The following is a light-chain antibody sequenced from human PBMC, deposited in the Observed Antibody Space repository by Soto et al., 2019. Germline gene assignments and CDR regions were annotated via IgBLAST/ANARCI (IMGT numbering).Light chain of an antibody. CDR3: QQYNHWPRMLS. V-gene: IGKV3-15*01. CDR1: QSLRSN. Sequence: EIVLTQFPATLSVSPGETATLTCRASQSLRSNLAWYQQRRGQAPRLLTFDTSTRASGNPARFSGSGSGTDFTLTIASRQSVDFACYYCQQYNHWPRMLSFGGGTKVELK. CDR2: DTS. J-gene: IGKJ4*01.